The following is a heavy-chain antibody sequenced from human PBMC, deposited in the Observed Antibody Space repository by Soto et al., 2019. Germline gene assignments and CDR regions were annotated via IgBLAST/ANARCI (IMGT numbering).Heavy chain of an antibody. CDR3: ARRDFWSGRVDY. CDR1: GGSFSGYY. V-gene: IGHV4-34*01. J-gene: IGHJ4*02. D-gene: IGHD3-3*01. CDR2: INHSGST. Sequence: PSETLSLTCAVYGGSFSGYYWSWIRQPPGKGLEWIGEINHSGSTNYNPPLKSRVTISVDTSKNQFSLKLSSVTAADTAVYYCARRDFWSGRVDYWGQGTLVTVSS.